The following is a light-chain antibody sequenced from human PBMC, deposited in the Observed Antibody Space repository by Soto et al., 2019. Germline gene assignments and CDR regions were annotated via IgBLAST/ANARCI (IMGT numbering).Light chain of an antibody. J-gene: IGKJ4*01. CDR1: QDVXXX. Sequence: DTQLTQSPSFLSASVGDRVTIACRASQDVXXXVGWYQQKPGKAPKLLISAASTLNSGVPSRFSGSGSGTDFTLTISSLQPEDFATYYCQQLWTYPLTFGGGTKVEI. CDR2: AAS. CDR3: QQLWTYPLT. V-gene: IGKV1-9*01.